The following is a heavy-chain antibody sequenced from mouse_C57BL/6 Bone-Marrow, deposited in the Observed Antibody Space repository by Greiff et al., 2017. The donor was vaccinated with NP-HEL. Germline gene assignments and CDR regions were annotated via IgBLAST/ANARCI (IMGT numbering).Heavy chain of an antibody. Sequence: QVQLQQSGPGLVQPSQSLSITCTVSGFSFTSYGVHWVRQSPGKGLEWLGVIWSGGSTDYNAAFISRLSISKDNAKRQVFFRMNSLQADDTAIDYSARNPAYYSNYSWFAGWGQGTLVTFSA. J-gene: IGHJ3*01. CDR3: ARNPAYYSNYSWFAG. CDR1: GFSFTSYG. D-gene: IGHD2-5*01. CDR2: IWSGGST. V-gene: IGHV2-2*01.